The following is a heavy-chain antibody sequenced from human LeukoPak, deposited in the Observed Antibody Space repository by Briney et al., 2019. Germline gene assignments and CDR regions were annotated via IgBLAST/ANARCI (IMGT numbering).Heavy chain of an antibody. V-gene: IGHV1-69*04. Sequence: ASVKVSCKASGGTFSSYAISWGRQAPGQGLEWMGRIIPIFGIANYAQKFQGRVTITADKSTSTAYMELSSLRSEDTAVYYCARPRYCSSTSCSFDYWGQGTLVTVSS. CDR3: ARPRYCSSTSCSFDY. J-gene: IGHJ4*02. D-gene: IGHD2-2*01. CDR2: IIPIFGIA. CDR1: GGTFSSYA.